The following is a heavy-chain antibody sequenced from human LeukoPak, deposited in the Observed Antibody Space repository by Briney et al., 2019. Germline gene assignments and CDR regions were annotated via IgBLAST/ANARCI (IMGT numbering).Heavy chain of an antibody. CDR3: AREGIRWPRAFDI. Sequence: GGSLRLSCAASGSTFSKYGMNWVRQAPGKGLEWVAVISFDGNDNYYADSVKGRFTISRDNSKSDLFLQMNSLRADDTAVYYCAREGIRWPRAFDIWGQGTMVTVSS. CDR2: ISFDGNDN. J-gene: IGHJ3*02. V-gene: IGHV3-30*03. D-gene: IGHD2-15*01. CDR1: GSTFSKYG.